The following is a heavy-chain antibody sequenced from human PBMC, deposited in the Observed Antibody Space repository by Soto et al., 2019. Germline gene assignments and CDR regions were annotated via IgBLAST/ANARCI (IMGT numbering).Heavy chain of an antibody. Sequence: GGSLRLSCAASGFTFSNAWMSWVRQAPGKGLEWVSYISSSSSTIYYADSVKGRFTISRDYSKNTLYLQMNSLRAEDTAVYYCAKHIVATIGCVGYGMDVWGQGTTVTVSS. CDR3: AKHIVATIGCVGYGMDV. D-gene: IGHD5-12*01. J-gene: IGHJ6*02. CDR2: ISSSSSTI. CDR1: GFTFSNAW. V-gene: IGHV3-48*01.